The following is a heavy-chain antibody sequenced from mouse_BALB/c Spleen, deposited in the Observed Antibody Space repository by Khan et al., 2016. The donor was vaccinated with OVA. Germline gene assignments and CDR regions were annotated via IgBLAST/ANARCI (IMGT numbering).Heavy chain of an antibody. CDR1: GYSITSDYV. J-gene: IGHJ2*01. CDR3: ARVYEGDFDY. D-gene: IGHD1-1*01. CDR2: ISYSGNT. V-gene: IGHV3-2*02. Sequence: EVKLLESGPGLVKPSQSLSLTCTVTGYSITSDYVWNWIRQLPGNKLEWMGFISYSGNTNYNPSLKRRITISRDTSENQFFLQLNSLTTEDTATYYYARVYEGDFDYWGQGTTVTVSS.